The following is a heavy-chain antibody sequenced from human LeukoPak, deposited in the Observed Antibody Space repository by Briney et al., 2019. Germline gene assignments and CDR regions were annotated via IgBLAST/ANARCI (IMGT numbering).Heavy chain of an antibody. D-gene: IGHD1-1*01. Sequence: SETLSLTCTVSGRSISSGGYYWSWIRQYPGKGLEWIGYIYYSGSTDYNPSLKSRATISGDTSKNEFSLKLSSVTAADTAVYYCAGVCGTFDYWGQGTLVTVSS. CDR3: AGVCGTFDY. V-gene: IGHV4-31*03. CDR1: GRSISSGGYY. CDR2: IYYSGST. J-gene: IGHJ4*02.